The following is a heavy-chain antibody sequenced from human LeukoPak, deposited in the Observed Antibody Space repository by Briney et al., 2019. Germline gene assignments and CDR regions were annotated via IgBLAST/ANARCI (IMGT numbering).Heavy chain of an antibody. Sequence: GGSLRLSCAASGFTFRNYGMHWVRQAPGKGLEWVAFMRYDGSDEYYADSVKGRFTISRDNSKNTLYLQTNSLRPEDTAVYYCAPYYDILTGYYLLDYWGQGILVTVSS. D-gene: IGHD3-9*01. CDR2: MRYDGSDE. V-gene: IGHV3-30*02. CDR1: GFTFRNYG. CDR3: APYYDILTGYYLLDY. J-gene: IGHJ4*02.